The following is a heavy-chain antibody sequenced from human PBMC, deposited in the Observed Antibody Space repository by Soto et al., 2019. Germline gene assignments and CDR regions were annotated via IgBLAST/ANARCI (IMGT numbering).Heavy chain of an antibody. Sequence: VQLVESGGGVVQPGNSLRLSCAVSGIVFSSFGMHWVRQAPGKGLEWVAVISFDTSNSYYADSVNGRFTISRDNSKNLLFLQMDGLRPEDTAVYWCMTPGTSDHSDYWGRGTLVTASA. V-gene: IGHV3-30*03. CDR3: MTPGTSDHSDY. D-gene: IGHD2-8*02. J-gene: IGHJ4*02. CDR1: GIVFSSFG. CDR2: ISFDTSNS.